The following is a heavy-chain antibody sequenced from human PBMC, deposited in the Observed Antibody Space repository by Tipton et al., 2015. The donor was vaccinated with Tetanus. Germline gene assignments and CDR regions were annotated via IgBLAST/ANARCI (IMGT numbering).Heavy chain of an antibody. CDR1: GGLITTGGYS. J-gene: IGHJ5*02. V-gene: IGHV4-30-2*01. Sequence: GLVKPSQTLSLTCTVSGGLITTGGYSWGWIRQPPGQGLEWLGYIYQTDSTYYNPSVRSRLTLSLQRSKNQASRKLSSVTAADTAVYYCAREQGGGRVVRLNWFDPWGHGTLVTVSS. CDR2: IYQTDST. D-gene: IGHD6-6*01. CDR3: AREQGGGRVVRLNWFDP.